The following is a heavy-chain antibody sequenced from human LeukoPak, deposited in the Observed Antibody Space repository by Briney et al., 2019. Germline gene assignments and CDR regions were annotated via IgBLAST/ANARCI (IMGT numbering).Heavy chain of an antibody. D-gene: IGHD2/OR15-2a*01. CDR1: GFTFSNYG. Sequence: GGSLRLSCAASGFTFSNYGMHWVRQAPGKGLEWVAVISYDGSNKYYVESVKGRFTISRDNSTSTLYLQMNSLRAEDTAVYFCARAPLYGGCEYWGQGTLVTVSS. J-gene: IGHJ4*02. CDR3: ARAPLYGGCEY. CDR2: ISYDGSNK. V-gene: IGHV3-30*03.